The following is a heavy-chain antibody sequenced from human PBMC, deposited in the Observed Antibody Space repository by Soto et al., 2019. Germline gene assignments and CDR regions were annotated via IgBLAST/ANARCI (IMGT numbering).Heavy chain of an antibody. D-gene: IGHD3-9*01. V-gene: IGHV1-2*04. CDR1: GYTFTGYY. CDR3: ARDLRVRDTRVIYYDFLTVFPRDMGNTGFDP. J-gene: IGHJ5*02. Sequence: ASVKVSCKASGYTFTGYYMHWVRQAPGQGLEWMGWINPNSGGTNYAQKFQGWVTMTRDTSISTAYMELSRLRSDDTAVYYCARDLRVRDTRVIYYDFLTVFPRDMGNTGFDPGGQEDGLTVSS. CDR2: INPNSGGT.